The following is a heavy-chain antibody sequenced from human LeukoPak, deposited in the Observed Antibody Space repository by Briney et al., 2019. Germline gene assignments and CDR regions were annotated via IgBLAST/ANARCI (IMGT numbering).Heavy chain of an antibody. Sequence: SETLSLTCTVSGGSISSYYWSWIRQPAGKGLEWIGRIYTSGSTNYNPSLKSRVTMSVDTSKNQFSLKLSSVTAADTAVYYCARDRGSLQSYYYYYMDVWGKGTTVTISS. V-gene: IGHV4-4*07. CDR2: IYTSGST. J-gene: IGHJ6*03. D-gene: IGHD5-24*01. CDR3: ARDRGSLQSYYYYYMDV. CDR1: GGSISSYY.